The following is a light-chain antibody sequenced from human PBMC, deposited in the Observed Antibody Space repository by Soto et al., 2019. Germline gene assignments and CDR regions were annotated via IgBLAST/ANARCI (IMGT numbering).Light chain of an antibody. Sequence: DIQMSQSPSTLSASVGDRVTITCRASQSISSWLAWYQQKPGKAPKLLIYDASSLESGVPSRFSGSGSGTEFTLTISSLQPDDFATYYCQHYSGYSWTFGQGAKVEVK. CDR1: QSISSW. CDR3: QHYSGYSWT. CDR2: DAS. V-gene: IGKV1-5*01. J-gene: IGKJ1*01.